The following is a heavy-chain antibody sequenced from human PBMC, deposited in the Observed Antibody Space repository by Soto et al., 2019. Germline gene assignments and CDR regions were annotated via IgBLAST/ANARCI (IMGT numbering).Heavy chain of an antibody. CDR3: ARDRPSPYCLSTSCSSYFDY. J-gene: IGHJ4*02. CDR1: GFTFSTYA. Sequence: GGSLRLSCGASGFTFSTYAMQWVRQAPGKGLEWVAVISYDGSNKYYADSVKGRFTISRDNSKNTLYLQMNSLRAEDTAVYYCARDRPSPYCLSTSCSSYFDYWGQGT. V-gene: IGHV3-30-3*01. CDR2: ISYDGSNK. D-gene: IGHD2-2*01.